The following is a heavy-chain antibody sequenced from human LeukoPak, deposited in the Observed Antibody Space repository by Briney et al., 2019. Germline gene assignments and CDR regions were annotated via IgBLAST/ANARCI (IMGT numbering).Heavy chain of an antibody. J-gene: IGHJ6*03. Sequence: SETLSLTCTVSGGSISSYYWSWIRQPPGKGLEWIGYIYYSGSTNYNPPRKSRVTISVDTSKNQFSLKLSSVTAADTAVYYCARGKDSNYSYYYYYYMDVWGKGTTVTVSS. V-gene: IGHV4-59*01. D-gene: IGHD4-11*01. CDR3: ARGKDSNYSYYYYYYMDV. CDR2: IYYSGST. CDR1: GGSISSYY.